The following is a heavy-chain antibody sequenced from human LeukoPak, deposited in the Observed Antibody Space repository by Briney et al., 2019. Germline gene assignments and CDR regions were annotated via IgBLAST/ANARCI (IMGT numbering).Heavy chain of an antibody. J-gene: IGHJ6*02. Sequence: GGSLRLFCAASGFTFSSYEMNWVRQAPGKGLEWVSYISSSGSTIYYADSVKGRFTISRDNAKNSLYLQMNRLRAEDTAVYYCVRLVVERYYYHGMDVWGQGTTVTVSS. CDR1: GFTFSSYE. CDR2: ISSSGSTI. CDR3: VRLVVERYYYHGMDV. V-gene: IGHV3-48*03. D-gene: IGHD6-19*01.